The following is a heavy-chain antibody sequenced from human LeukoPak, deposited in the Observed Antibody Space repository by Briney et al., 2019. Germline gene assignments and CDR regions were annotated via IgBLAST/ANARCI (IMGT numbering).Heavy chain of an antibody. Sequence: GGSLRLSCAASGFTVSSNYMSWVRQAPGKGLEWVSVIYSGGGTYYADSVKGRFTISRDNSKNTLYLQMNSLRAEDTAVYYCGRENHYYDSSGYYFKIDYWGQGTLVTVSS. CDR2: IYSGGGT. J-gene: IGHJ4*02. D-gene: IGHD3-22*01. CDR1: GFTVSSNY. CDR3: GRENHYYDSSGYYFKIDY. V-gene: IGHV3-53*01.